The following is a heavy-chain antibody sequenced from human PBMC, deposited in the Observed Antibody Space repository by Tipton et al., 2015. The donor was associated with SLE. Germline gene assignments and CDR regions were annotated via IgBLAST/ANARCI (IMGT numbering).Heavy chain of an antibody. CDR3: ATGAAGFFQH. Sequence: QSGPEVKKPGSSVKVSCKASGGTFSSDAISWVRQAPGQGLEWMGGIIPIFGTTNYAQKFQDRVTISTDGSTSTAYMEMSRLRSDDTAVYYCATGAAGFFQHWGQGTLVTVSS. CDR1: GGTFSSDA. J-gene: IGHJ1*01. CDR2: IIPIFGTT. V-gene: IGHV1-69*05. D-gene: IGHD7-27*01.